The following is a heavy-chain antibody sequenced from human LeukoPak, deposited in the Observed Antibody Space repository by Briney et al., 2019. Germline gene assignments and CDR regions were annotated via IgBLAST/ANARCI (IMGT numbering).Heavy chain of an antibody. CDR1: GDSISSYY. D-gene: IGHD3-16*01. CDR2: IHYSGST. V-gene: IGHV4-59*01. J-gene: IGHJ4*02. Sequence: SETLSLTCTASGDSISSYYWNWIRQPPGKGLEWIGYIHYSGSTNYNPSLKSRLITSVDTSKNHFSLRLSSVTAADTAVYYCARGRGSYFDYWGQGTLVTVSS. CDR3: ARGRGSYFDY.